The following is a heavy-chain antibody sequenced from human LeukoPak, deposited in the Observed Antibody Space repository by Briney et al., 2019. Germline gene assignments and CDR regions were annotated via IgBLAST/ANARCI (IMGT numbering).Heavy chain of an antibody. V-gene: IGHV1-18*01. D-gene: IGHD3-22*01. J-gene: IGHJ4*02. CDR3: ARGGPYGSSGLDY. Sequence: ASVKVSCKASGYTFTSYGISWVRQAPGQGLEWMGWISTYIDKINYAHKFQGRVTMTTDTSTSTAYMELSRLRSDDTAVYYCARGGPYGSSGLDYWGQGTLVTVSS. CDR1: GYTFTSYG. CDR2: ISTYIDKI.